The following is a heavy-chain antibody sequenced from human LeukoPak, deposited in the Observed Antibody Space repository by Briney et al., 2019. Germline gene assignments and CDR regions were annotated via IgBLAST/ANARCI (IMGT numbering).Heavy chain of an antibody. CDR2: IRYDGGNK. J-gene: IGHJ4*02. Sequence: GGSLRLSCAASGFTFSSYGMQWVRQAPGKGLEWVAFIRYDGGNKYYADSVKGRFTISRDNSEKTLYLQMSSLRGEDTAVYYCAKDATAFYYGSGGGNFDSWGQGTLVTVSS. V-gene: IGHV3-30*02. CDR1: GFTFSSYG. CDR3: AKDATAFYYGSGGGNFDS. D-gene: IGHD3-10*01.